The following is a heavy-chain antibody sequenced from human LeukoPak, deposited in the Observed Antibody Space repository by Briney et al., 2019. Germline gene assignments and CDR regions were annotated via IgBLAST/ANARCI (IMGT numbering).Heavy chain of an antibody. CDR2: IYSGGST. J-gene: IGHJ4*02. CDR1: GFTVSSNY. D-gene: IGHD1-7*01. CDR3: ARANNWNSFDY. Sequence: GGSLRLSCAASGFTVSSNYMSWVRQVPGKGLEWVSIIYSGGSTYYADSVKGRFTISRDDSRNTLYLQMNSLRAEDTAVYFCARANNWNSFDYWGQGTLVIVSS. V-gene: IGHV3-66*01.